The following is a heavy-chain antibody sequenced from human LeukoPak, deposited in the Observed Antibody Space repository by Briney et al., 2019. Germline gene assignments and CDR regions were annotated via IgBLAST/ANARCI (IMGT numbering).Heavy chain of an antibody. CDR2: INPNSGGT. CDR1: GYTFTGYY. CDR3: ARAVVGRSPTVDY. V-gene: IGHV1-2*02. J-gene: IGHJ4*02. Sequence: ASVKVSCKASGYTFTGYYMHWVRQAPGQGLEWMGWINPNSGGTNYAQKFQGRVTMTRDTSISTAYMELSRLRSDDTAVYYCARAVVGRSPTVDYWGQGTLVTVSS. D-gene: IGHD2-2*01.